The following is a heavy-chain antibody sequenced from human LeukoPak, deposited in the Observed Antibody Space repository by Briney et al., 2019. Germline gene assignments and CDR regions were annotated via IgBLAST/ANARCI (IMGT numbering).Heavy chain of an antibody. J-gene: IGHJ4*02. CDR1: GFTDSSNS. Sequence: PGGSLRLSCTVSGFTDSSNSMSWVRQAPGKGLEWVSFIYSDNTHYSDSVKGRFTISRDNSKNTLYLQMNSLRAEDTAVYYCARIDAEWELLLDYWGQGTLVTVSS. D-gene: IGHD1-26*01. CDR3: ARIDAEWELLLDY. CDR2: IYSDNT. V-gene: IGHV3-53*01.